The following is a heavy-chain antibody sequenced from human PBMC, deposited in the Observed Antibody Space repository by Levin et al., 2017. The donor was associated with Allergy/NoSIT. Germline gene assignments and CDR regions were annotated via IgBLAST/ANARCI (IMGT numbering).Heavy chain of an antibody. J-gene: IGHJ4*02. CDR1: GDSVSSNSST. D-gene: IGHD4-23*01. CDR2: TYYRSKWSH. V-gene: IGHV6-1*01. Sequence: SETLSLTCAISGDSVSSNSSTWHWIRQSPSRGLEWLGRTYYRSKWSHDYAVSVKSRITINPDTSKNQFSLLLNSVTPEDTAVYYCARDRPGGFLFDYWGQGTLVTVSS. CDR3: ARDRPGGFLFDY.